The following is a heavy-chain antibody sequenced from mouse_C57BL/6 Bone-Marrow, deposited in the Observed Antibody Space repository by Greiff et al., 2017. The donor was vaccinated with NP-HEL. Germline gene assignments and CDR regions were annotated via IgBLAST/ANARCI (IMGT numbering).Heavy chain of an antibody. V-gene: IGHV5-4*03. CDR2: ISDGGSYT. J-gene: IGHJ4*01. CDR3: ARGCTTNWGYYAMDY. Sequence: EVKVVESGGGLVKPGGSLKLSCAASGFTFSSYAMSWVRQTPEKRPEWVATISDGGSYTYYPDNVKGRFTISRDNAKNNLYLQMSHLKAKDTAIYYGARGCTTNWGYYAMDYWGQGTSVTVSS. CDR1: GFTFSSYA. D-gene: IGHD2-14*01.